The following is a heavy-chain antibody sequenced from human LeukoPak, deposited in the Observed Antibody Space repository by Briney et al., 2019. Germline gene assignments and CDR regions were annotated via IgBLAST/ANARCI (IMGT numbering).Heavy chain of an antibody. J-gene: IGHJ6*03. D-gene: IGHD5-24*01. V-gene: IGHV1-69*13. Sequence: SVKVSCKASGGTFSSYAISWVRQAPGQGLEWMGGINPIFGTANYAHKFQGRVTITADESTSTAYMELSSLRSEDTAVYYCARGECRDGYNCGYYYYYMDVWGKGTTVTVSS. CDR2: INPIFGTA. CDR3: ARGECRDGYNCGYYYYYMDV. CDR1: GGTFSSYA.